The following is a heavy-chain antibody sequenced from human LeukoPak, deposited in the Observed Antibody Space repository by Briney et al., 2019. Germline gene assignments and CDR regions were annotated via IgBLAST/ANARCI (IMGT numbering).Heavy chain of an antibody. J-gene: IGHJ4*02. CDR3: ARVNYDFWSGYTLTQYYFDY. CDR2: IYYSGST. D-gene: IGHD3-3*01. CDR1: GGSISSYY. V-gene: IGHV4-59*01. Sequence: SETLSLTCTVSGGSISSYYWSWIRQPPGKGLEWIGYIYYSGSTNYNPSLKSRVTISVDTSKNQFSLKLSSVTAADTAVYYCARVNYDFWSGYTLTQYYFDYWGQGTLVTVSS.